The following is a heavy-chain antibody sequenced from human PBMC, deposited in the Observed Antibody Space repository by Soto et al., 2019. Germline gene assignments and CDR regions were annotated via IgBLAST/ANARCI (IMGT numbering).Heavy chain of an antibody. J-gene: IGHJ4*02. CDR1: GGSFSGYY. V-gene: IGHV4-34*01. Sequence: QVQLQQWGAGLLKPSETLSLTCAVYGGSFSGYYWSWIRQPPGKGLEWIGEINHSGSTNYNPSFKSRVTISVDTSKNQFSLKLSSVTAADTAVYYCARRPAKELERSFDYWGQGTLVTFSS. CDR3: ARRPAKELERSFDY. CDR2: INHSGST. D-gene: IGHD1-1*01.